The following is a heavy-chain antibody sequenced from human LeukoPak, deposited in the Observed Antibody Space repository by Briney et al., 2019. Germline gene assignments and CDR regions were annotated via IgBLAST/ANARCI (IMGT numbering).Heavy chain of an antibody. CDR3: VKGVQPNAGPFHF. CDR1: GFIFSDCG. J-gene: IGHJ4*02. CDR2: ISGRGNTT. V-gene: IGHV3-23*01. Sequence: GGTLRLSCAASGFIFSDCGMSWVRQAPGKGLEWVSEISGRGNTTYYADSVKGRFTISRDNSKNTLRLPMDSLRDEDTSIYYCVKGVQPNAGPFHFWGQGTLVSVSS. D-gene: IGHD3-10*01.